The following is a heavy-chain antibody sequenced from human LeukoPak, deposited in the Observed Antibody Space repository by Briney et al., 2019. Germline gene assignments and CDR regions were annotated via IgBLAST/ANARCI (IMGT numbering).Heavy chain of an antibody. CDR1: GYTFTGYY. Sequence: HGASVKVSCKASGYTFTGYYMHWVRQAPGQGLEWMGWINPNSGGTNYAQKFQGRVTMTRDTSISTAYMELSRLRSDDTAVYYCALRFLELYYGMDVWGQGTTVTVSS. V-gene: IGHV1-2*02. CDR3: ALRFLELYYGMDV. CDR2: INPNSGGT. J-gene: IGHJ6*02. D-gene: IGHD3-3*01.